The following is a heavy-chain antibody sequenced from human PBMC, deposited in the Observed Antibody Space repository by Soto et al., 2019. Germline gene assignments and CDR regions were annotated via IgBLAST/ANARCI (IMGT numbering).Heavy chain of an antibody. Sequence: ASVKVSGKASGYTFTGYYMHWVRQAPGQGLEWMGWINPNSGGTNYAQKFQGWVTMTRDTSISTAYMELSRLRSDDTAVYYCARGPYGDYPHNWFDPWGQGTLVTVSS. CDR2: INPNSGGT. D-gene: IGHD4-17*01. CDR3: ARGPYGDYPHNWFDP. V-gene: IGHV1-2*04. J-gene: IGHJ5*02. CDR1: GYTFTGYY.